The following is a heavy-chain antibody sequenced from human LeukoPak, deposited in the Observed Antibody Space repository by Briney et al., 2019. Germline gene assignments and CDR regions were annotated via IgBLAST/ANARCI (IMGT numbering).Heavy chain of an antibody. D-gene: IGHD6-13*01. CDR3: ARHPAVFAASTNNWFDP. J-gene: IGHJ5*02. CDR1: GGSISSYY. V-gene: IGHV4-4*09. Sequence: SETLSLTCTISGGSISSYYWSWIRQPPGKGLEWIGYIYTSGSTNYNPSLKSRVTISVDTSKNQFSLKLSFVTAADTAVYYCARHPAVFAASTNNWFDPWGQGTLVTVSS. CDR2: IYTSGST.